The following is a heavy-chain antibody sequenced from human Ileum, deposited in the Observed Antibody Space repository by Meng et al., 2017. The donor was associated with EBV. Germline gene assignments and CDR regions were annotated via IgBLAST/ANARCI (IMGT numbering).Heavy chain of an antibody. V-gene: IGHV4-30-4*01. CDR3: ARGQKGYFDL. CDR1: GGSISSSNYY. J-gene: IGHJ2*01. CDR2: IYNSGST. Sequence: QGQLQGSGPGLVKLSQTLSLTCTVSGGSISSSNYYWSWFRQPPGKGLEWSGHIYNSGSTYYNPSLKSRITISVDTSKNQFSLKLSSVTAADTAVYYCARGQKGYFDLWGRGTLVTVSS.